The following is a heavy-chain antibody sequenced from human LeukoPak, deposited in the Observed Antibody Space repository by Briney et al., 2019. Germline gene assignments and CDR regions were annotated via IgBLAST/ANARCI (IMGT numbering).Heavy chain of an antibody. CDR3: AKGTRAVAGFDHFDY. D-gene: IGHD6-19*01. CDR1: GFTFSSYA. CDR2: ISGSGGST. J-gene: IGHJ4*02. V-gene: IGHV3-23*01. Sequence: GGSLRISCAASGFTFSSYAMSWVRQAPGKGLEWVSAISGSGGSTYYADSVKGRFTISRDNSKNTLYLQMNSLRAEDTAVYYCAKGTRAVAGFDHFDYWGQGTLVTVSS.